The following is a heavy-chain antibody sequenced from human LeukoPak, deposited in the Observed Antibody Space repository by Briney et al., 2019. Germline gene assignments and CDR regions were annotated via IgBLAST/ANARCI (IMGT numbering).Heavy chain of an antibody. CDR2: IYHSGSI. CDR1: GGSISSSNW. CDR3: AREGYYYGSGSFDL. V-gene: IGHV4-4*02. Sequence: SETLSLTCAVSGGSISSSNWWSWVRQPPGKGLEWIGEIYHSGSINYNPSLKSRVTISVDKSKNQFSLKLSSVTAADTAVYYCAREGYYYGSGSFDLWGQGTLVTVSS. D-gene: IGHD3-10*01. J-gene: IGHJ4*02.